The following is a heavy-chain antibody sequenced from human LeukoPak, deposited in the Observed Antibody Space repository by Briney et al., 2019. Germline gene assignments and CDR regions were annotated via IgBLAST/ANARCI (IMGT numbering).Heavy chain of an antibody. CDR1: AFTFSSSA. V-gene: IGHV3-30-3*02. CDR2: ISFDGNNI. Sequence: PGGSLRLSCTGSAFTFSSSAFHWVRQAPGKGLEWLSVISFDGNNIHYADSVKGRFTISRDNSKNTLYLQMNSLRAEDTAVYYCAKRPSITTPSRYHMDVWGKGTTVTISS. CDR3: AKRPSITTPSRYHMDV. D-gene: IGHD2-2*01. J-gene: IGHJ6*03.